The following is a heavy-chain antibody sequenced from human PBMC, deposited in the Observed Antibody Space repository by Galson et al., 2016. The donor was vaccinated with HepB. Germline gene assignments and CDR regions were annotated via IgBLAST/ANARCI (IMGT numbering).Heavy chain of an antibody. CDR2: IYWDDDK. CDR1: GFSLSTGGVG. CDR3: ARRGVSGYCVNGPQAAPGTGGFDG. D-gene: IGHD2-8*01. J-gene: IGHJ3*01. V-gene: IGHV2-5*02. Sequence: PALVKPTQTLTLTCTFSGFSLSTGGVGVGWIRQPPGKALELVALIYWDDDKRYSPSLESRLTITKDTSRNQVVLTMTDMDPVDTGTYYCARRGVSGYCVNGPQAAPGTGGFDGWGQGTRVAVSS.